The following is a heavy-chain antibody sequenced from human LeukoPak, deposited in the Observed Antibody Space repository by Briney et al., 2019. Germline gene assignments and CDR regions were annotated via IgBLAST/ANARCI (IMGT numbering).Heavy chain of an antibody. Sequence: TGGSLRLSCAASGFTFSSYAMSWVRQAPGKGLEWVSVIGGSGGNTFYADSVKGRFTISRDNSRSTLYLQMYSLRAEDTAVYYCAKRSGGYYYDSSAYYFDCWGQGTLVTVSS. V-gene: IGHV3-23*01. J-gene: IGHJ4*02. CDR2: IGGSGGNT. D-gene: IGHD3-22*01. CDR3: AKRSGGYYYDSSAYYFDC. CDR1: GFTFSSYA.